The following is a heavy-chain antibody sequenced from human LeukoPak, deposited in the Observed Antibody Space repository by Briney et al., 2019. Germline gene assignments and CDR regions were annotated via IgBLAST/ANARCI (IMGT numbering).Heavy chain of an antibody. CDR2: IRQDGNEK. CDR3: ATQPAAADVDY. Sequence: GGSLRLSCAGSGFTFSSHWMSWVRQAPGKGLEWVANIRQDGNEKYYVDSVKGRFTISRDNAKKSLYLQMNSLRAEDTAVYYCATQPAAADVDYWGQGTLVTVSS. CDR1: GFTFSSHW. D-gene: IGHD2-2*01. V-gene: IGHV3-7*03. J-gene: IGHJ4*02.